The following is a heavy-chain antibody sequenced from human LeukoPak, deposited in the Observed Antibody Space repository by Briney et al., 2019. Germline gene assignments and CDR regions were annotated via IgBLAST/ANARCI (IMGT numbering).Heavy chain of an antibody. V-gene: IGHV4-34*01. D-gene: IGHD6-19*01. CDR1: GGSFSGYY. J-gene: IGHJ4*02. CDR2: INHSGST. Sequence: SETLSLTCAVYGGSFSGYYWSWIRQPPGKGLEWIGEINHSGSTNYNPSLKSRVTISVDTSKNQFPLKLSSVTAADTAVYYCARLSRKRQWSSKAHPSFDYWGQGTLVTVSS. CDR3: ARLSRKRQWSSKAHPSFDY.